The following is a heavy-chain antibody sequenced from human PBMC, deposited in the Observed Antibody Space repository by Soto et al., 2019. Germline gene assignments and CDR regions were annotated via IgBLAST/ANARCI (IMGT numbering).Heavy chain of an antibody. CDR1: GGTFSSYA. D-gene: IGHD3-22*01. V-gene: IGHV1-69*12. CDR3: ARDRGSSSSDYPYCFDP. Sequence: QVQLVQSGAEVKKPGSSVKVSCKASGGTFSSYAITWARQAPGQGLEWMGGIIPIFGTANYEQKFQARVTITADESTSTAYMELSSLRSEDTAVYYCARDRGSSSSDYPYCFDPWGQGTLVTVSS. J-gene: IGHJ5*02. CDR2: IIPIFGTA.